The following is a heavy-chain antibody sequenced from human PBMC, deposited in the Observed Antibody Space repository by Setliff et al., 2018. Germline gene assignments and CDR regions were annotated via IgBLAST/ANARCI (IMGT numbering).Heavy chain of an antibody. CDR2: IIPIFGTA. V-gene: IGHV1-69*06. CDR1: GGTFSSYA. CDR3: ATSVPWIQLVLYPQGHPEPFDY. J-gene: IGHJ4*02. D-gene: IGHD5-18*01. Sequence: SVKVSCKASGGTFSSYAISWVRQAPGQGLEWMGRIIPIFGTANYAQKFQGRVTITADKSTSTAYMELSSLRSEDTAVYYCATSVPWIQLVLYPQGHPEPFDYWGQGTLVTVSS.